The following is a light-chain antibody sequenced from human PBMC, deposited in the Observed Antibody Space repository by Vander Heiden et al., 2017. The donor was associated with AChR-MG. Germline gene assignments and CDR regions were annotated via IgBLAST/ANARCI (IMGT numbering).Light chain of an antibody. V-gene: IGLV1-47*01. J-gene: IGLJ3*02. CDR3: ATWDDSLSVL. CDR2: RNN. Sequence: QSVLTQPPSASGTPGQRVTISCLGSSSNIGSHFVYWYQQLPGTAPKLLMYRNNQRPSGVPDRFSGSKSGTSASLAISGLRSEDEAHYYCATWDDSLSVLFGGGTKLTVL. CDR1: SSNIGSHF.